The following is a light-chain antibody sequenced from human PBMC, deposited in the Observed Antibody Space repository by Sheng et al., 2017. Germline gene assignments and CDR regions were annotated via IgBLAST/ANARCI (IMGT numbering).Light chain of an antibody. J-gene: IGKJ1*01. V-gene: IGKV1-5*03. CDR1: QSLSTW. CDR2: KAS. CDR3: LQHNNFPRT. Sequence: DIQMTQSPSTLSASVGDRVTITCRASQSLSTWLAWYQQKPGKAPKLLIYKASSLESGVPSRFSGSGSGTEFTLTISNLQPEDFASYYCLQHNNFPRTFGQGTKVEV.